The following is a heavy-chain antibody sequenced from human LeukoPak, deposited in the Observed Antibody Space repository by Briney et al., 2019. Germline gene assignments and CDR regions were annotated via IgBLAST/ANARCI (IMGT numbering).Heavy chain of an antibody. CDR3: ARAATRPDWFDP. V-gene: IGHV4-61*02. D-gene: IGHD5-24*01. J-gene: IGHJ5*02. CDR2: IYTSGST. CDR1: GGSISSGSYY. Sequence: SETLSLTCTVSGGSISSGSYYWSWIRQPAGKGLEWIGRIYTSGSTNYNPSLKSRVTISVDTSKNQFSLKLSSVTAADTAVYYCARAATRPDWFDPWGQGTLVTVSS.